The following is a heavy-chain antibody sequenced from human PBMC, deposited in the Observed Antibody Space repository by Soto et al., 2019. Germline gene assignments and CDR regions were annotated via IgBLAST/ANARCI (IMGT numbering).Heavy chain of an antibody. Sequence: SETLSLTCAVYGGSFSGYYWSWIRQPPGKGLEWIGEVNHSGGTNYNPSLKSRVTISVDTSKNQLSLKLGSVTAADTAVYYCARDYSSSSRWFDPWGQGILVTVSS. CDR1: GGSFSGYY. CDR2: VNHSGGT. CDR3: ARDYSSSSRWFDP. V-gene: IGHV4-34*01. J-gene: IGHJ5*02. D-gene: IGHD6-6*01.